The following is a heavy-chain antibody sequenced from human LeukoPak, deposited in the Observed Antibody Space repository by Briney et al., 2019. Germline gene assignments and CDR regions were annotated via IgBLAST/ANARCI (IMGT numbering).Heavy chain of an antibody. V-gene: IGHV4-4*02. CDR1: GGSISSSNW. D-gene: IGHD2-2*01. Sequence: SETLSLTCAVSGGSISSSNWWSWVRQPPGKGLEWIGEIYHSGSTNYNPSLKSRVIISVDKSKNQFSLKLSSVTAADTAVYYCARGDIVVVPAAAFDYWGQGTLVTVSS. CDR2: IYHSGST. CDR3: ARGDIVVVPAAAFDY. J-gene: IGHJ4*02.